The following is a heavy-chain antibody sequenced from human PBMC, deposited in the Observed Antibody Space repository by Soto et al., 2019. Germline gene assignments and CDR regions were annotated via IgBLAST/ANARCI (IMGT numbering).Heavy chain of an antibody. D-gene: IGHD2-15*01. CDR3: ARDSRGIYCSGGSCYLSRAGGYYYGMDV. J-gene: IGHJ6*02. V-gene: IGHV1-69*13. CDR2: IIPIFGTA. CDR1: GGTFSSYA. Sequence: GASVKVSCKASGGTFSSYAISWVRQAPGQGLEWMGGIIPIFGTANYAQKFQGRVTITADESTSTAYMELSSLRSEDTAVYYCARDSRGIYCSGGSCYLSRAGGYYYGMDVWGQGTTVTVSS.